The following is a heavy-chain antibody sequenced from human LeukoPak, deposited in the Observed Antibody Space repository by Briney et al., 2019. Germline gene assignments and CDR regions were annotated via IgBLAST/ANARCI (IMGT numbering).Heavy chain of an antibody. CDR3: ARAWDAFDI. V-gene: IGHV4-61*01. J-gene: IGHJ3*02. CDR1: GGSVSSGSYY. CDR2: IYYSGST. Sequence: SETLSLTCTVSGGSVSSGSYYWSWIRQPPGKGLEWIGYIYYSGSTNYNPSLTSRVTISVDTSKNQFSLKLSSVTAADTAVYYCARAWDAFDIWGQGTMVTVSS.